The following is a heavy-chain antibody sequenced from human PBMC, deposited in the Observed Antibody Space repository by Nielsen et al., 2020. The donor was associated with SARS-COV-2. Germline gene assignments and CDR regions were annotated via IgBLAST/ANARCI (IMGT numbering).Heavy chain of an antibody. D-gene: IGHD2/OR15-2a*01. CDR1: GYTLTELS. CDR3: ATSPSILLGSWFDP. J-gene: IGHJ5*02. CDR2: FDPEDGET. Sequence: ASVKVSCKVSGYTLTELSMHWVRQAPGKGLEWMGGFDPEDGETIYAQKFQGRVTMTEDTSTDTAYMELSSLRSEDTAVYYCATSPSILLGSWFDPWGQGTLVTVSS. V-gene: IGHV1-24*01.